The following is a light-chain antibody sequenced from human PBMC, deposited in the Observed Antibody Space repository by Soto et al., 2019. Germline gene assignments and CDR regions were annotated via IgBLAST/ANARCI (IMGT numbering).Light chain of an antibody. J-gene: IGKJ3*01. CDR1: QSISSN. CDR2: GTS. Sequence: EIVMTQSPATLSVSPGERATLSCRASQSISSNLAWYQQRPGQAPRLLIYGTSTRATGIPARFSGSGSGTEFTLTISSLQSEDLAVYYCQQYDSWPPLFTFGPGTKVDLK. CDR3: QQYDSWPPLFT. V-gene: IGKV3-15*01.